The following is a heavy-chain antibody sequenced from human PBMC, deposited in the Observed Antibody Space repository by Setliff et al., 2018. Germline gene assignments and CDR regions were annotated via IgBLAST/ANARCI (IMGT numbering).Heavy chain of an antibody. CDR3: AQDRSTVTPSFSYYMDV. J-gene: IGHJ6*03. CDR2: LHPRGTT. D-gene: IGHD4-17*01. CDR1: GASIDSHF. Sequence: PSETLSLTCTVSGASIDSHFWSWVRQPAGKGLEWIGRLHPRGTTNYNPSLKSRLTMSIDTSKNQVSLVLTSVTAADTALYYCAQDRSTVTPSFSYYMDVWGKGAAVTVSS. V-gene: IGHV4-4*07.